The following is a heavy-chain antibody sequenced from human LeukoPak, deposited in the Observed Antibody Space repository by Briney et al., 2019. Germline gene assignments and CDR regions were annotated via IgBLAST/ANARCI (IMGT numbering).Heavy chain of an antibody. CDR3: ARHLDYDSSGYRLTDYYMDV. D-gene: IGHD3-22*01. CDR2: IYYSGST. CDR1: GGSISSSSYY. Sequence: SETLSLTCTVSGGSISSSSYYWGWIRQPPGKGLEGIGYIYYSGSTNYNPSLKSRVTISVDTSKNQFSLKLSSVTAADTAVYYCARHLDYDSSGYRLTDYYMDVWGKGTTVTVSS. V-gene: IGHV4-61*05. J-gene: IGHJ6*03.